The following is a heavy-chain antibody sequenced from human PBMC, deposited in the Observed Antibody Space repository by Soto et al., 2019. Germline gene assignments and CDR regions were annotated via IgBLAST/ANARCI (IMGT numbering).Heavy chain of an antibody. CDR3: GRNLFSMVPGITSPVYYYAMDV. CDR2: TYYRSKWYH. V-gene: IGHV6-1*01. D-gene: IGHD3-10*01. CDR1: GDSVSTNIAA. Sequence: PSQTLSLTCSISGDSVSTNIAAWNWVRQSPSRGLEWLGRTYYRSKWYHDYDISVRGRITIDPDTSKNQFSLQLNSVTPEDTAVYYFGRNLFSMVPGITSPVYYYAMDVWGQRTTVTVSS. J-gene: IGHJ6*02.